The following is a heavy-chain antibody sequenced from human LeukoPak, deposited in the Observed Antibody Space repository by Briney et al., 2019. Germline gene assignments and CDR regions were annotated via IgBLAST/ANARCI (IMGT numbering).Heavy chain of an antibody. CDR3: ARLTSLVRGVIFD. D-gene: IGHD3-10*02. CDR1: GGSISSSSSL. Sequence: PSETLSLTCTVSGGSISSSSSLWGWIRQPPGKGLEWIGSFYYSGSTFYNPSLKSRVTISVDTSKNQFSLKLSSVTAADTAVYYCARLTSLVRGVIFDWGQGTLVTVSS. CDR2: FYYSGST. J-gene: IGHJ4*02. V-gene: IGHV4-39*01.